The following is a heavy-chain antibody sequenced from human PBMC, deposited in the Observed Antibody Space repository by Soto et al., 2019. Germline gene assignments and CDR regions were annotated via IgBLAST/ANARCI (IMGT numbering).Heavy chain of an antibody. J-gene: IGHJ4*02. CDR1: EFTFSTYA. CDR3: AKPWVPSIKECPPRFDY. D-gene: IGHD1-20*01. V-gene: IGHV3-23*01. Sequence: GGSLRLSCAVSEFTFSTYAMTWVRQAPGRGLQWVATISDSGDITYYADSVKGRFTISRDNSRNTLYLQMNNLRAEDTALYYCAKPWVPSIKECPPRFDYWGRGTLVTVSS. CDR2: ISDSGDIT.